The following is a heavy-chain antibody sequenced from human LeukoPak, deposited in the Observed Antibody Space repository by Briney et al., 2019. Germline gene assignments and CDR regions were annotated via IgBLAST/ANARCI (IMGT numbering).Heavy chain of an antibody. D-gene: IGHD3-10*01. CDR1: GFTFSKYG. CDR3: ARSLEKDYHGSGSYYMNNWFEL. J-gene: IGHJ5*02. CDR2: IWYDGSNK. Sequence: PGGSLRLSCAPSGFTFSKYGMHWVRQAPGKGLEWVAVIWYDGSNKYYADSVKGRFTISRDNFKNTLYLQMNSLRAEDTAVYYCARSLEKDYHGSGSYYMNNWFELWGQGTLVTVSS. V-gene: IGHV3-33*01.